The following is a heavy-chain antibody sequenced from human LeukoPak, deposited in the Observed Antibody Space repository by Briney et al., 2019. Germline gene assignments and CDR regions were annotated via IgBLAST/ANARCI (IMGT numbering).Heavy chain of an antibody. Sequence: ASVKVSCKASGYTFTSYDINWVRQATGQGLEWMGWMNPNSGNTGYAQKFQGRVTITRNTSISTAYMELSSLRAEDTAVYYCARGVYSAGYAFDIWGQGTMVTVSS. J-gene: IGHJ3*02. D-gene: IGHD4-11*01. CDR3: ARGVYSAGYAFDI. CDR1: GYTFTSYD. V-gene: IGHV1-8*03. CDR2: MNPNSGNT.